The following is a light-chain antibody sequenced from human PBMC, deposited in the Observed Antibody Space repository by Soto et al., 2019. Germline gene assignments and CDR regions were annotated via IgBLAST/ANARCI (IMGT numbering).Light chain of an antibody. CDR1: SSDVGRYDY. CDR2: EVS. J-gene: IGLJ1*01. CDR3: SSYTSSRPDV. V-gene: IGLV2-14*01. Sequence: QSVLTQPASLSGSPGRSITISCTGTSSDVGRYDYVSWYQHHPGKAPKLTIYEVSNRPSGVSNRFSGSKSRNRASLTISGLQAEDEAEYYCSSYTSSRPDVFGTRTKATVL.